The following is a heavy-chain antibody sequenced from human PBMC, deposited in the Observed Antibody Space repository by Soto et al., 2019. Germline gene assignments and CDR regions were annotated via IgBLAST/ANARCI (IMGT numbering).Heavy chain of an antibody. CDR2: ISGSGGST. CDR1: GLTFCSYA. J-gene: IGHJ3*02. V-gene: IGHV3-23*01. Sequence: VQLLESGGGLVQPGASLRHSCVASGLTFCSYAMSWVRQAPGKGLEWVSVISGSGGSTYYADSVKGRFTISRDNSKNTLYLQMNSLRAEDTAVYYCAKGLRGGLDDAFDIWGQGTMVTVSS. D-gene: IGHD3-10*01. CDR3: AKGLRGGLDDAFDI.